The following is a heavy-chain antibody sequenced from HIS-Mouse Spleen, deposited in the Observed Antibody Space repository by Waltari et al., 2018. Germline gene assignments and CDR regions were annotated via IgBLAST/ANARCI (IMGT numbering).Heavy chain of an antibody. CDR3: ARDFHDFWSGYYGGDKKHDAFDI. D-gene: IGHD3-3*01. V-gene: IGHV4-4*07. J-gene: IGHJ3*02. Sequence: QVQLQESGPGLVKPSETLSLTCTVSGGSISSYYWSWIRQPAGKGLEWIGRIYTSGSTNHTPPLKSRVTMSVDTSKNQFSLKLSSVTAADTAVYYCARDFHDFWSGYYGGDKKHDAFDIWGQGTMVTVSS. CDR1: GGSISSYY. CDR2: IYTSGST.